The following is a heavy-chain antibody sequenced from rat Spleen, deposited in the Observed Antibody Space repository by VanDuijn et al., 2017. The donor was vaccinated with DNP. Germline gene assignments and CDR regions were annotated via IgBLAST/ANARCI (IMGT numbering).Heavy chain of an antibody. Sequence: EVQLVESGGDLVQPGGSLKLSCVASRFTFNNFWMTWFRQVPGKGLEWVASIPSIGGNTYYPDSVKGRFTIFRDNAKSTLYLQMNSLRSEDMATYYCARWYNSGYYFDYWGQGVMVTVSS. D-gene: IGHD4-3*01. CDR2: IPSIGGNT. V-gene: IGHV5-31*01. J-gene: IGHJ2*01. CDR3: ARWYNSGYYFDY. CDR1: RFTFNNFW.